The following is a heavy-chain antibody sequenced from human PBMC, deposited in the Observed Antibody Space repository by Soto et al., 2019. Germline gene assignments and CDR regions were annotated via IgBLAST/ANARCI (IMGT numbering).Heavy chain of an antibody. D-gene: IGHD1-26*01. CDR2: IHYSGST. CDR1: GGSISSNNYY. CDR3: ARTTALVGGRVDY. J-gene: IGHJ4*02. Sequence: SETLSLTCTISGGSISSNNYYWGCIRQPPGKGLEWIGNIHYSGSTYYNPSLKSRVTISVDTSKNQFSLKLSSVTAADTAVYYCARTTALVGGRVDYWGQGTLVTVSS. V-gene: IGHV4-39*01.